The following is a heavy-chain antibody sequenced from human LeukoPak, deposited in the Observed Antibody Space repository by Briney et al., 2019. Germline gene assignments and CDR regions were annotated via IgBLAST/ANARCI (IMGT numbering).Heavy chain of an antibody. D-gene: IGHD4-17*01. Sequence: GGCLRLSCAASGFTFSSYEMNWVSQTPGKGLEWVSYIGSSGSTIYYADSVKGRFTISRYNAKNSLYLQMNSLRAEDTAVYYCARTTTVTAFDYWGQGTLVTVSS. CDR3: ARTTTVTAFDY. CDR2: IGSSGSTI. V-gene: IGHV3-48*03. CDR1: GFTFSSYE. J-gene: IGHJ4*02.